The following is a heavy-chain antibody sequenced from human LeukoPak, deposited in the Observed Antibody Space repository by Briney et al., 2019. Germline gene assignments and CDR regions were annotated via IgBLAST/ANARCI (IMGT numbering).Heavy chain of an antibody. D-gene: IGHD2-2*01. Sequence: SETLSLTCAVSGYSISNGYYWGWLRQPPGKGLEWRGSIYHSGSTYYNPPLKSLVTISVDTSKNQFSLKLSSVSSADMAVYYCARQGCSSTSCYSGIWVGFRWFDPWGQGTLVTVSS. CDR1: GYSISNGYY. V-gene: IGHV4-38-2*01. J-gene: IGHJ5*02. CDR3: ARQGCSSTSCYSGIWVGFRWFDP. CDR2: IYHSGST.